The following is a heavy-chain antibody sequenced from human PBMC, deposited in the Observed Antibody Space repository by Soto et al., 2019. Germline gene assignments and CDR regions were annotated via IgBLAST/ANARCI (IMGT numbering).Heavy chain of an antibody. Sequence: SSETLSLTCAVYGGSFSRYYWVWIRPPPGKGLEWIGEINHSGSTNYNPSLKSRVTITVDTSKNQFTLKLSSVTAADTAVYYCARAWKMTTVTLFDYWGQGTLVTVSS. V-gene: IGHV4-34*01. J-gene: IGHJ4*02. CDR1: GGSFSRYY. D-gene: IGHD4-17*01. CDR3: ARAWKMTTVTLFDY. CDR2: INHSGST.